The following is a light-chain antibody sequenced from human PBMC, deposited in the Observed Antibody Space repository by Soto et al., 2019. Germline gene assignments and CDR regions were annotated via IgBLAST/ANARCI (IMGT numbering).Light chain of an antibody. Sequence: QSVLTQPASVSGSPGQSITIPCTGTSGDVGGYNLVSWYQQHPGKGPKLMIYEVTERPSGVSNRFSGSKSGNTASLTISGLQPDDEADYYCCSYAGNSEVFGTWTKLTVL. CDR1: SGDVGGYNL. CDR2: EVT. V-gene: IGLV2-23*02. CDR3: CSYAGNSEV. J-gene: IGLJ1*01.